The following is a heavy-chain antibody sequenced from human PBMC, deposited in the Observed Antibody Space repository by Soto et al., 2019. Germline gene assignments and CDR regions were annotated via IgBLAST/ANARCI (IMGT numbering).Heavy chain of an antibody. J-gene: IGHJ6*02. CDR3: ARADYEILTGSYAMDV. CDR1: DDFISSYY. D-gene: IGHD3-9*01. Sequence: QVQLQESGPRLVKPSETLSLTCTVSDDFISSYYWNWIRQPAGKGLEWIGRVSTSGATNYNPSLEIRVTMSVDTSKKQVSLKLTSVTAADTAVYFCARADYEILTGSYAMDVWGQWTTVTVSS. V-gene: IGHV4-4*07. CDR2: VSTSGAT.